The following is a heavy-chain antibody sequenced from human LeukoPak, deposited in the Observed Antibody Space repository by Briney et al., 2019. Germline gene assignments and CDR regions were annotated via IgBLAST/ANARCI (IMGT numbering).Heavy chain of an antibody. D-gene: IGHD3-3*01. CDR2: ISSSSSYI. CDR3: ARGAPARDFWSGYYTVIDY. CDR1: GFTFSSYS. Sequence: GGSLRLSCAASGFTFSSYSMNWVRQAPGKGLEWVSSISSSSSYIYYADSVKGRFTISRDNAKNSLYLRMNSLRAEDTAVYYCARGAPARDFWSGYYTVIDYWGQGTLVTVSS. V-gene: IGHV3-21*01. J-gene: IGHJ4*02.